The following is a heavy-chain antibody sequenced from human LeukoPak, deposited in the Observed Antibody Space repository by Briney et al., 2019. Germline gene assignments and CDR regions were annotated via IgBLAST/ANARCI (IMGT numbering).Heavy chain of an antibody. CDR2: INPNSGGT. V-gene: IGHV1-2*02. CDR1: GYTFTGYY. D-gene: IGHD3-22*01. Sequence: ASVTVSCTASGYTFTGYYMHWVRQAPGQGLEWMGWINPNSGGTNYAQKFQGRVTMTRDTSISTAYMELSRLRSDDTAVYYCAREGDSSGYYIMLDYWGQGTLVTVSS. CDR3: AREGDSSGYYIMLDY. J-gene: IGHJ4*02.